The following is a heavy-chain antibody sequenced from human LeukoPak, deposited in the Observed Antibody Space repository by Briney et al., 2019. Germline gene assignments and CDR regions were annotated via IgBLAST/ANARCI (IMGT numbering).Heavy chain of an antibody. CDR3: ARDMAADGFDP. CDR1: GYTFTSYA. V-gene: IGHV1-69*13. Sequence: ASVKVSCKASGYTFTSYAISWVRQAPGQGLEWMGGIIPIFGTANYAQKFQGRVTITADESTSTAYMELSSLRSEDTVVYYCARDMAADGFDPWGQGTLVTVSS. J-gene: IGHJ5*02. D-gene: IGHD3-10*01. CDR2: IIPIFGTA.